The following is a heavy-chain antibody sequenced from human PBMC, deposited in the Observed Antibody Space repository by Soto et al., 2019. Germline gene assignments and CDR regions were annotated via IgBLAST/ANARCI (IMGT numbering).Heavy chain of an antibody. D-gene: IGHD2-2*01. CDR2: ISAYNGNT. Sequence: EASVKVSCKASGYTFTSYGISWVRQAPGQGLEWMGWISAYNGNTNYAQKLQGRVTMTTDTSTSTAYMELRSLRSDDTAVYYCARVVAPAAMSHWFDLWGQGTRVTVAS. V-gene: IGHV1-18*01. J-gene: IGHJ5*02. CDR3: ARVVAPAAMSHWFDL. CDR1: GYTFTSYG.